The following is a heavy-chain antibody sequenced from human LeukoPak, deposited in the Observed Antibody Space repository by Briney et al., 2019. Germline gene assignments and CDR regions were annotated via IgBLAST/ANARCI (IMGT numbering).Heavy chain of an antibody. D-gene: IGHD1-26*01. J-gene: IGHJ4*02. CDR2: ISSSSSYI. CDR1: GFTFSTYS. CDR3: ARTQSGSYGFDY. Sequence: GGSLRLSCAASGFTFSTYSMNWVRQAPGKGLEWVSSISSSSSYIYYADSVKGRFTISRDNTKNSLYLQMNSLRAEDTAVYYCARTQSGSYGFDYWGQGTLVTVSS. V-gene: IGHV3-21*01.